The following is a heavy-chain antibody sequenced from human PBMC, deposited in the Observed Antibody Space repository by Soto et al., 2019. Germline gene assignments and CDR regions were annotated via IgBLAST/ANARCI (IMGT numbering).Heavy chain of an antibody. D-gene: IGHD1-1*01. Sequence: SETLSLTCTVSGGSISSSSYYWGWIRQPPGKGLEWIGSIYYSGSTYYNPSLKSRVTISVDTSKNQFSLKLSTVTAADAAVYFCARDRGTGTSYYYYYGMDVWGQGTTVTVSS. CDR3: ARDRGTGTSYYYYYGMDV. J-gene: IGHJ6*02. CDR1: GGSISSSSYY. CDR2: IYYSGST. V-gene: IGHV4-39*07.